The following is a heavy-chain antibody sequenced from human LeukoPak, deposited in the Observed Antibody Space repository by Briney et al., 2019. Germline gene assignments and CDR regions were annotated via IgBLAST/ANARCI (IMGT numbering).Heavy chain of an antibody. CDR1: GGSISSSSYY. CDR3: ARHSSNYYDSSGSLDP. J-gene: IGHJ5*02. V-gene: IGHV4-39*01. D-gene: IGHD3-22*01. CDR2: IYYSGST. Sequence: SETLSLTCTVSGGSISSSSYYWGWIRQPPGKGLEWIGSIYYSGSTYYNPSLKSRVTISVDTSKNQFSLKLSSVTAADTAVYYCARHSSNYYDSSGSLDPWGQGTLVTVPS.